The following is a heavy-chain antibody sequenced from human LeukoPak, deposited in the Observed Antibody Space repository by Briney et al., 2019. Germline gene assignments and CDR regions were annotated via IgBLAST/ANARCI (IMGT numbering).Heavy chain of an antibody. Sequence: PSETLSLTWTVSDRSLSSSSYYWGWIRQPPGRGLEWIGNIYYTGNTYYNPSLESRVTISVDTSKNQFSLKLSSVTAADTAVYYCAAQLWFGELCWFDPWGQGTLVTVSS. V-gene: IGHV4-39*01. CDR1: DRSLSSSSYY. CDR3: AAQLWFGELCWFDP. J-gene: IGHJ5*02. CDR2: IYYTGNT. D-gene: IGHD3-10*01.